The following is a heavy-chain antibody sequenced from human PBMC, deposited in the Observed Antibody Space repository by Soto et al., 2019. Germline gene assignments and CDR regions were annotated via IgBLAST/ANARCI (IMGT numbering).Heavy chain of an antibody. V-gene: IGHV3-73*01. CDR1: GFTFSGSA. CDR3: TCPHTADGSGYAYAY. J-gene: IGHJ4*02. D-gene: IGHD3-22*01. Sequence: LRLSCGASGFTFSGSAIHWVRQASGKGLDWVGLIGSKANSFATEYAASVKGRFTISRDDSKNTAHLQMNSLKTEDTAVYYCTCPHTADGSGYAYAYWGKGTLVTVSS. CDR2: IGSKANSFAT.